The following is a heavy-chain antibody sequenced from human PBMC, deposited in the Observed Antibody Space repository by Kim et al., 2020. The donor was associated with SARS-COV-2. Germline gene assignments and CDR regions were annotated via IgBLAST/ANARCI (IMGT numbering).Heavy chain of an antibody. D-gene: IGHD3-16*01. CDR1: GDSISDKY. V-gene: IGHV4-59*08. J-gene: IGHJ5*02. CDR3: AGPATSGGHRVLET. CDR2: IFYTGAA. Sequence: SETLSLTCSVSGDSISDKYWCWIRQPPGKGLEWSADIFYTGAANNNHSFMNRVIIMADTTYNNFFLLLLSAATEDTTVVYYAGPATSGGHRVLETWGQ.